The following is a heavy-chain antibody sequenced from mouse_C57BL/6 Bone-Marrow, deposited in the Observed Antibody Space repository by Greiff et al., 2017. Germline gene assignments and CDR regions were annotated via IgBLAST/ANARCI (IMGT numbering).Heavy chain of an antibody. CDR2: INPSSGYT. J-gene: IGHJ2*01. D-gene: IGHD1-1*01. Sequence: QVQLQQSGAELARPGASVKMSCKASGYTFTSYTMHWVKQRPGQGLEWIGYINPSSGYTKYNQKFKDKATLTADKSSSTAYMQLSSLTSEDSAVYYCARDGLTTVVATDYFDYWGQGTTLTVSS. CDR1: GYTFTSYT. CDR3: ARDGLTTVVATDYFDY. V-gene: IGHV1-4*01.